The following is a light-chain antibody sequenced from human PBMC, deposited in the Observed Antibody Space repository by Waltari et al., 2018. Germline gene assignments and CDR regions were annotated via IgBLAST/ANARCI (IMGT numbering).Light chain of an antibody. J-gene: IGKJ1*01. CDR1: QSVSTW. Sequence: DIQMTQSPSTLSASVGDRVTITCPASQSVSTWLAWYQQKPGKAPNLLIYKASSLEGGVPSRFSGSGSGTEFTLTISSLQPDDFATYYCQQYNSYPWTFGQGTKVEIK. V-gene: IGKV1-5*03. CDR2: KAS. CDR3: QQYNSYPWT.